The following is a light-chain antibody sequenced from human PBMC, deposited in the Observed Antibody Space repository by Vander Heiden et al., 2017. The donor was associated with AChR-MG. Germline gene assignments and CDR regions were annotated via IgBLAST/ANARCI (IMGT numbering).Light chain of an antibody. Sequence: HMNHSPSSLSASIGDRVTITCRASQSISSYLNWYQQKPGKAPKLLIYAASSLQSGVPSRFSGSGSGTDFTLIISSLQPEDFATYYCQQSYSTPRTFGQGTKLEIK. V-gene: IGKV1-39*01. J-gene: IGKJ2*01. CDR2: AAS. CDR1: QSISSY. CDR3: QQSYSTPRT.